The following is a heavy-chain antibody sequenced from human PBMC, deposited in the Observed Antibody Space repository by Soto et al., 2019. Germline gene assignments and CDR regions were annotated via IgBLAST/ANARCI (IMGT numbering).Heavy chain of an antibody. V-gene: IGHV1-69*13. D-gene: IGHD2-15*01. Sequence: SVKVSCKASGGTFSSYAISWVRQAPGQGLEWMGGIIPIFGTANYAQKFQGRVTITADESTSTAYMELSSLRSEDTAVYYCARDKLGYRSGGSCGWFDPWGQGTLVTVSS. CDR3: ARDKLGYRSGGSCGWFDP. CDR1: GGTFSSYA. CDR2: IIPIFGTA. J-gene: IGHJ5*02.